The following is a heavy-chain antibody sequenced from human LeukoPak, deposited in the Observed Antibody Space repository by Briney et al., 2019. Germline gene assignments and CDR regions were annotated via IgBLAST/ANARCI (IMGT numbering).Heavy chain of an antibody. Sequence: SETRSLTCAVYGGSFSGYYWSWIRQPPGKGLEWIGEINHSGSTNYNPSLKSRVTISVDTSKNQFSLKLSSVTAADTAVYYCARAKGYSSGWYRQSPYYFDYWGQGTLVTVSS. CDR2: INHSGST. D-gene: IGHD6-19*01. CDR3: ARAKGYSSGWYRQSPYYFDY. V-gene: IGHV4-34*01. CDR1: GGSFSGYY. J-gene: IGHJ4*02.